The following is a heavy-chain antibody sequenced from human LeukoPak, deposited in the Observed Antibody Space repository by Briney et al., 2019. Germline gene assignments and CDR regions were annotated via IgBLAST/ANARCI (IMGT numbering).Heavy chain of an antibody. D-gene: IGHD2-2*02. V-gene: IGHV3-49*04. CDR2: IRSKAYGGTT. Sequence: GGSLRLSCTASGFTFGDYAMSWVRQAPGKGLEWVGFIRSKAYGGTTEYAASVKGRFTISRDDSKSIAYLQMNSLKTEDTAVYYCTRTDCSSTSCYKVGNWGQGTLVTVSS. CDR1: GFTFGDYA. J-gene: IGHJ4*02. CDR3: TRTDCSSTSCYKVGN.